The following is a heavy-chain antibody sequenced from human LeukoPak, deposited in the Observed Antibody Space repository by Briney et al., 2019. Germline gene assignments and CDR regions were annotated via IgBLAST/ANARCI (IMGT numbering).Heavy chain of an antibody. CDR2: ISGSGGST. CDR1: GFTFSNYA. J-gene: IGHJ4*02. D-gene: IGHD3-22*01. CDR3: AKCNRYYYDSSGYSAADY. V-gene: IGHV3-23*01. Sequence: QPGGSLRLSCAASGFTFSNYAMSWVRQAPGKGLEWVSGISGSGGSTHYADSVKGRFTISRDNSKNTLYLQMNSLRAEDTAVYYCAKCNRYYYDSSGYSAADYWGQGTLVTVSS.